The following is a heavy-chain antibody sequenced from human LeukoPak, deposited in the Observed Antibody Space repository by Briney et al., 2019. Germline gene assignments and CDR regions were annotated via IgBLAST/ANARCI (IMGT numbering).Heavy chain of an antibody. CDR2: MNPNSGNT. CDR1: GYTFTSYD. V-gene: IGHV1-8*03. J-gene: IGHJ4*02. CDR3: ARPSPYYDILTGYYDYGSFDY. D-gene: IGHD3-9*01. Sequence: ASVKVSCKASGYTFTSYDINWVRQATGQGLEWMGWMNPNSGNTGYAQKFQGRVTITRNTSISTAYMELSSLRSGDTAVYYCARPSPYYDILTGYYDYGSFDYWGQGTLVTVSS.